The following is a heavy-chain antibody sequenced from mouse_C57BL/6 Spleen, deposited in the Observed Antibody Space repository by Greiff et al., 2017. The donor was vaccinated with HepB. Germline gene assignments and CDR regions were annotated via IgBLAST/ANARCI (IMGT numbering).Heavy chain of an antibody. J-gene: IGHJ1*03. Sequence: EVKLLESEGGLVQPGSSMKLSCTASGFTFSDYYMAWGRQVPEKGLEWVANINYDGSSTYYLDSLKSRFIISRDNAKTILDLQMSSLKSEDKATYYCARGRIWNGYWYFDVWGTGTTVTVSS. CDR3: ARGRIWNGYWYFDV. V-gene: IGHV5-16*01. CDR2: INYDGSST. D-gene: IGHD1-1*02. CDR1: GFTFSDYY.